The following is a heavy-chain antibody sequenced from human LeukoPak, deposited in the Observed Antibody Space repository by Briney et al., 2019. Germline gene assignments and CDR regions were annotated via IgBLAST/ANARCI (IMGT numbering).Heavy chain of an antibody. CDR3: ANYGESGMDV. CDR1: GGPFSGYY. V-gene: IGHV4-34*01. Sequence: PSETLSLTCAVYGGPFSGYYWSWIRQPPGKGLEWIGEINHSGSTNYNPPLKSRVTISVDTSKNQFSLKLSSVTAADTAVYYCANYGESGMDVWGQGTTVTVSS. D-gene: IGHD4-17*01. J-gene: IGHJ6*02. CDR2: INHSGST.